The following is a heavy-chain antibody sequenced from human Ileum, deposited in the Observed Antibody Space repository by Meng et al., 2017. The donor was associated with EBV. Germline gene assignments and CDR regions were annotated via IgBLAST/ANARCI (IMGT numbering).Heavy chain of an antibody. CDR3: ASSDYYRSDY. D-gene: IGHD3-22*01. J-gene: IGHJ4*02. Sequence: QAHQQWVGPRRRKPSEHLSLTCAVSGGSISRSDWWIWVRQPPGKGLEWIGETSHSGSTNYSPSLKSRVTISLDKSKNQLSLKLNSVTAADTAVYYCASSDYYRSDYWGQGTLVTVSS. CDR1: GGSISRSDW. V-gene: IGHV4-4*02. CDR2: TSHSGST.